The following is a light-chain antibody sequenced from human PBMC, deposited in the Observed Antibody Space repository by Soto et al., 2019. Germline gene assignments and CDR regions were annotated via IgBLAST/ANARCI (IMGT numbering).Light chain of an antibody. CDR3: QQYNNWPRT. V-gene: IGKV3-15*01. Sequence: EIVMTQSPATVSVSPGERATLSCRASQSVSSNLAWYQEKPDQAPRLLVYGASTRATGIPARFSGSGSGTEFTLTISSLQSEDFAVYYCQQYNNWPRTFGQGTKVDIK. CDR2: GAS. CDR1: QSVSSN. J-gene: IGKJ1*01.